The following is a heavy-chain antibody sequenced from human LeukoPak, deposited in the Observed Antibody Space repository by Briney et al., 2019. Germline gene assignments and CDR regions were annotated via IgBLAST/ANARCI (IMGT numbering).Heavy chain of an antibody. J-gene: IGHJ4*02. Sequence: GGSLRLSCAASGFTFSSYSMNWVRQAPGKGLEWVSYISSSSSTIYYADSVKGRFTISRDNAKNSLYLQMNSLRAEDTAVYYCARDMYYYDSSGQNYLDYWGQGTLVTVSS. CDR1: GFTFSSYS. V-gene: IGHV3-48*01. D-gene: IGHD3-22*01. CDR3: ARDMYYYDSSGQNYLDY. CDR2: ISSSSSTI.